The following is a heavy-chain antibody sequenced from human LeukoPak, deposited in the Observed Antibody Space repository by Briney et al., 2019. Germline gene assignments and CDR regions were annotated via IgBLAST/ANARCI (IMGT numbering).Heavy chain of an antibody. CDR3: ARFGLCSSTSCYGSFDL. D-gene: IGHD2-2*01. V-gene: IGHV4-34*01. CDR1: GGSFSGYY. J-gene: IGHJ2*01. CDR2: INHSGST. Sequence: SETLSLTCAVYGGSFSGYYWSWIRQPPGKGLEWIGEINHSGSTNYNPSLKSRVTISVDTSKSQFSLKLSSVTAADTAVYYCARFGLCSSTSCYGSFDLWGRGTLVTVSS.